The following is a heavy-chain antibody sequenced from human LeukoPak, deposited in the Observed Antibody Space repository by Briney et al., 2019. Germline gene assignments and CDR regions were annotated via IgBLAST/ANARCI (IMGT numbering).Heavy chain of an antibody. CDR2: ISTTSGNI. V-gene: IGHV3-21*01. J-gene: IGHJ4*02. CDR3: ASGRSSGYYWFDY. D-gene: IGHD3-22*01. CDR1: GFTFSSYS. Sequence: EGSLRLSCAASGFTFSSYSMNWVRQAPGKGLEWVAAISTTSGNIYYADSVKGRFAISRDTSKNTLYLQMNSLRAEDTAVYYCASGRSSGYYWFDYWGQGTLVTVSS.